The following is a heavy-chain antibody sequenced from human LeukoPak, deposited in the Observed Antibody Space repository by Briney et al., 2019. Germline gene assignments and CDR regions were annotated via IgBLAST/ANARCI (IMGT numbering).Heavy chain of an antibody. D-gene: IGHD3-22*01. Sequence: PGWSLRLSCAASGFTVSSNYMSWVRQAPGRGLEWVSVIYTGGSTYYADSVKGRFTISRGNSKNTLYLQMNSLRAEDTAVYYCARDLGRYDSNQGPLDAFDIWGQGTMVTVSS. CDR1: GFTVSSNY. CDR3: ARDLGRYDSNQGPLDAFDI. V-gene: IGHV3-53*01. CDR2: IYTGGST. J-gene: IGHJ3*02.